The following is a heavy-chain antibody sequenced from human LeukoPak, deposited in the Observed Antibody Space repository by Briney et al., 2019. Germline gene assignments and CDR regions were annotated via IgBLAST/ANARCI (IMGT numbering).Heavy chain of an antibody. V-gene: IGHV3-21*04. CDR3: ANDCSSSSCYSWDSSSYYVDV. CDR1: GFTLKSYS. Sequence: TGGSLRLSCGASGFTLKSYSMNWVRQAPGKGLEWVSSISSSGSHIYYADSVRGRFTISRDNAKNSLSLQMNSLRAEDTAIYYCANDCSSSSCYSWDSSSYYVDVWAKGPRSPSP. CDR2: ISSSGSHI. D-gene: IGHD2-2*01. J-gene: IGHJ6*03.